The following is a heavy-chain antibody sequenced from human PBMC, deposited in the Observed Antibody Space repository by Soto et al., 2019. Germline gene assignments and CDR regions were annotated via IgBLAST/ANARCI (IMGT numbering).Heavy chain of an antibody. J-gene: IGHJ4*02. Sequence: SETLSLTCTVSCGSISSYYWSWIRQPPGKGLEWIGYIYYSGSTNYNPSLKSRVTISVDTSKNQFSLKLSSVTAADTAVYYCARGLCGSGGSCYKYYFDYWGQGTLVTVSS. V-gene: IGHV4-59*01. D-gene: IGHD2-15*01. CDR3: ARGLCGSGGSCYKYYFDY. CDR1: CGSISSYY. CDR2: IYYSGST.